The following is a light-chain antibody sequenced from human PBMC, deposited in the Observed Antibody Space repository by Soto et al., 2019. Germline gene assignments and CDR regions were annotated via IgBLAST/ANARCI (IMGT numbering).Light chain of an antibody. Sequence: QSALTQPASVSGSPGQSITISCSGTSSDVGSYDHVAWYQQFPGKTPKLTIYEVSNRPSGVSSRFSGSKSGSSASLAISGLRSEDEADYYCATWDDSLSGWVFGGGTKLTVL. CDR1: SSDVGSYDH. V-gene: IGLV2-14*01. CDR2: EVS. J-gene: IGLJ3*02. CDR3: ATWDDSLSGWV.